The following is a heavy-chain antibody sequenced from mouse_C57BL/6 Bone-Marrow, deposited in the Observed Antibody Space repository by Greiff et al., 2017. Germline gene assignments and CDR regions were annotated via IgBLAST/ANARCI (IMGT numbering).Heavy chain of an antibody. V-gene: IGHV1-42*01. Sequence: EVKLMESGPELVKPGASVKISCKASGYSFTGYYMNWVKQSPEKSLEWIGEINPSTGGTTYNQKFKAKATLTVDKSSSTAYMQLKSLTSEDSAVYYCAIYDYDDVYYFDYWGQGTTLTVSS. CDR2: INPSTGGT. J-gene: IGHJ2*01. CDR3: AIYDYDDVYYFDY. D-gene: IGHD2-4*01. CDR1: GYSFTGYY.